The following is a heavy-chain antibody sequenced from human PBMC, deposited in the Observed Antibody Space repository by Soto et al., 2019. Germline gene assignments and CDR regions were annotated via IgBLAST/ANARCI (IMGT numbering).Heavy chain of an antibody. D-gene: IGHD5-12*01. Sequence: ASVKVSCKASGYTFTRYTMNWVRQAPGQRLEWMGWINPDNGNTKSSQKFQDRVTMTTDTSTSTAYMELRSLRSDDTAVYYCARGRWLRFCSDYWGQGTLVTVSS. J-gene: IGHJ4*02. CDR1: GYTFTRYT. CDR3: ARGRWLRFCSDY. CDR2: INPDNGNT. V-gene: IGHV1-3*01.